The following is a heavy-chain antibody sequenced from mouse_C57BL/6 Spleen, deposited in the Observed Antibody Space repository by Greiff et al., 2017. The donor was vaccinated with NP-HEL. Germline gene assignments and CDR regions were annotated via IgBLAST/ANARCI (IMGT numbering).Heavy chain of an antibody. CDR1: GFTFSDYG. Sequence: EVKLVESGGGLVKPGGSLKLSCAASGFTFSDYGMHWVRQAPEKGLEWVAYISSGSSTIYYADTVKGRFTISRDNAKNTLFLQMTSLRSEDTAMYYCARMVPYYAMDYWGQGTSVTVSS. V-gene: IGHV5-17*01. J-gene: IGHJ4*01. CDR3: ARMVPYYAMDY. D-gene: IGHD1-1*02. CDR2: ISSGSSTI.